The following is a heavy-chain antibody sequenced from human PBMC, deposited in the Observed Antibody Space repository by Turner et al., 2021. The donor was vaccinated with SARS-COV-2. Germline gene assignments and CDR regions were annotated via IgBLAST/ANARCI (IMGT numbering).Heavy chain of an antibody. Sequence: EVQLMQSDAAVNTPLESLKMSCQGSVYSFTIFWIGWVRQMPGKGLEWMGIIDPGDSDTRYSPSYQGQVTISADKSISTAYLQWSIMKASDTAMYYCATLYSASYLGPFDYWGQGTLVTVSS. V-gene: IGHV5-51*03. J-gene: IGHJ4*02. D-gene: IGHD1-26*01. CDR2: IDPGDSDT. CDR1: VYSFTIFW. CDR3: ATLYSASYLGPFDY.